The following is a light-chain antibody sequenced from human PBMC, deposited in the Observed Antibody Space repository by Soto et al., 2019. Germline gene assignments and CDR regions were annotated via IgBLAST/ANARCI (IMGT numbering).Light chain of an antibody. V-gene: IGKV3-20*01. J-gene: IGKJ4*01. CDR3: QQYSRSPLT. CDR1: QSVRSSH. Sequence: EIMVTQSPCTLSLSPGERATLSCRTSQSVRSSHLGWYQQNPGQAPRLLIYGASSRAAGIPDRFSGSGSGTDFTLTISRLEPEDFAVYHCQQYSRSPLTFGGGTKVDIK. CDR2: GAS.